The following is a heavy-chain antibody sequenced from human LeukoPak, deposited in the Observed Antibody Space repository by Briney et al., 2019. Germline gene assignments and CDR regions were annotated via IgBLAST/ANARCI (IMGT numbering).Heavy chain of an antibody. D-gene: IGHD4-17*01. J-gene: IGHJ4*02. V-gene: IGHV3-66*01. Sequence: TGGSLRLSCAASGLTVRNNYMSWVRQAPGKGLEWVSLIYSGGSTYYADSVKGRFTISRDNFKNTLYLQMNSLRAEDTAVYYCARDHGDSPRSWGQGTLVTVSS. CDR2: IYSGGST. CDR1: GLTVRNNY. CDR3: ARDHGDSPRS.